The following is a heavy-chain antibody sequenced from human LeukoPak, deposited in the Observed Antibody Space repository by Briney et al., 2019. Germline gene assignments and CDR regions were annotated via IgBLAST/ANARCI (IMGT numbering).Heavy chain of an antibody. Sequence: GGSLRPSCAASGFTFSSYSMNWVRQAPGKGLEWVSSISSSSSYIYYADSVKGRFTISRDNAKNSLYLQMNSLRAEDTAVYYCAKRNRYSSGWAIDYWGQGTLVTVSS. CDR3: AKRNRYSSGWAIDY. J-gene: IGHJ4*02. V-gene: IGHV3-21*04. D-gene: IGHD6-19*01. CDR2: ISSSSSYI. CDR1: GFTFSSYS.